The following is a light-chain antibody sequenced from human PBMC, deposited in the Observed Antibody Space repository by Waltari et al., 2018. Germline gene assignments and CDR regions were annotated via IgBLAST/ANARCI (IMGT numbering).Light chain of an antibody. CDR3: QHYRDYLT. CDR2: DAS. V-gene: IGKV1-33*01. CDR1: QDIDNY. Sequence: DIQITQSPSSLPASVGDRVTITCQASQDIDNYLNWYQQQQGKAPKLLIYDASNLAAGVPSRFSGSGSGTHYTLTITGLQPEDFATYYCQHYRDYLTFGSGTTVDIK. J-gene: IGKJ4*01.